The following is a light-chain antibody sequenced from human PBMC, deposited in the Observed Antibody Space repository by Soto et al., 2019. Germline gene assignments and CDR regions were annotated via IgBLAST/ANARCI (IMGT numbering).Light chain of an antibody. Sequence: DIQMTQSPSTLSASVGDRVTITCRASQSISTWLAWYQRKPGQAPKLLIFEASRLGSGVPSRFSGSGSGTEFTLTISSLQPDDFATYYCQQFNSDSTFGQGTKVEMK. J-gene: IGKJ1*01. CDR1: QSISTW. V-gene: IGKV1-5*01. CDR3: QQFNSDST. CDR2: EAS.